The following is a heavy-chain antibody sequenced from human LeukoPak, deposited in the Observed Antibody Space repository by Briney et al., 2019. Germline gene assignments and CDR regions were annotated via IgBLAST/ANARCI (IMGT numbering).Heavy chain of an antibody. CDR2: IYYSGNT. V-gene: IGHV4-39*07. Sequence: SETLSLTCTVSGGSISNYYWGWIRQAPGKGLEWIGSIYYSGNTYYNSSLKSRVTISLDTSKNQFSLNLFSVTAADTAVYYCARYHDSSGYAMSFDIWGQGTMVTVSS. D-gene: IGHD3-22*01. J-gene: IGHJ3*02. CDR1: GGSISNYY. CDR3: ARYHDSSGYAMSFDI.